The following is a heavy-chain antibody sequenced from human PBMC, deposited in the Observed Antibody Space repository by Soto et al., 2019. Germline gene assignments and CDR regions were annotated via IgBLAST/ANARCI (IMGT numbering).Heavy chain of an antibody. CDR2: IDPSDSYT. J-gene: IGHJ3*02. CDR1: GYSFTSYW. D-gene: IGHD1-26*01. Sequence: GESLKISCKGSGYSFTSYWISWVRQMPGKGLEWMGRIDPSDSYTNYSPSFQGHVTISADKSISTTYLQWSSLKASDTAMYYCASPRRVGATISAFDIWGQGTMVTVSS. V-gene: IGHV5-10-1*01. CDR3: ASPRRVGATISAFDI.